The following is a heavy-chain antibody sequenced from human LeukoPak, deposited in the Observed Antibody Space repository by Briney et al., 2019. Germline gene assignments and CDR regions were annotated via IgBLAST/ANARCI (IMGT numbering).Heavy chain of an antibody. CDR3: ARVSDNYGDYAYDY. V-gene: IGHV1-2*06. CDR1: GYTFTGYY. J-gene: IGHJ4*02. CDR2: INPNSGGT. Sequence: GASVKVSCKASGYTFTGYYMHWVRQAPGQGLEWMGRINPNSGGTNYAQKFQGRVTMTRDTSISTAYMELSRLRSEDTAVYYCARVSDNYGDYAYDYWGQGTLVTVSS. D-gene: IGHD4-17*01.